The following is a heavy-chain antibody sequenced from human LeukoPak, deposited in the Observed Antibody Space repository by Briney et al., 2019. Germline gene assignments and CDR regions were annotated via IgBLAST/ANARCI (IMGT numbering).Heavy chain of an antibody. Sequence: GGSLRLSCAASGFTFSSYDMHWVRQATGKGLEWVSAIGTAGDTYYPGSVKGRFIISRDNAKNSVYLQMNSLRAEDTAVYYCARDRGYGDQPSWFDPWGQGTQVTVSS. CDR3: ARDRGYGDQPSWFDP. D-gene: IGHD5-12*01. V-gene: IGHV3-13*01. J-gene: IGHJ5*02. CDR1: GFTFSSYD. CDR2: IGTAGDT.